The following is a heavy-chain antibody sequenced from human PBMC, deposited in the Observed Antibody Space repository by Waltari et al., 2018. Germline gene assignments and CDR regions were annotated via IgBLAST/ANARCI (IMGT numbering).Heavy chain of an antibody. D-gene: IGHD5-18*01. V-gene: IGHV3-74*01. CDR2: INRDGSSI. CDR3: ARKGGRGYTYGPFYYDS. J-gene: IGHJ4*02. CDR1: GFRVSYHW. Sequence: EVQLVEAGGDIVQPGGSLRLPCAPSGFRVSYHWWHWVRQVPGKGLVWVSRINRDGSSISYSDSVKGRFTISRDNSKNMLYLQLNSLRAEDTAVYYCARKGGRGYTYGPFYYDSWGQGTLVTVSS.